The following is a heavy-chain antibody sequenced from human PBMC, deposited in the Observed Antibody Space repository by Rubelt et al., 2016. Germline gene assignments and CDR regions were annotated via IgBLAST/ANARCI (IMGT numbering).Heavy chain of an antibody. CDR2: INPSSSSI. J-gene: IGHJ4*02. V-gene: IGHV3-48*04. Sequence: EVRLVESGGGLVQPGGSLRLSCAASGFSFSTYSMNWVRQAPGKGLEWISYINPSSSSIYYAASVRGRFTISRDNDKKSLYLQRSSLRAEDTAFYYCARDGLRWPLEDYWGQGALVTVSS. CDR1: GFSFSTYS. CDR3: ARDGLRWPLEDY. D-gene: IGHD4-23*01.